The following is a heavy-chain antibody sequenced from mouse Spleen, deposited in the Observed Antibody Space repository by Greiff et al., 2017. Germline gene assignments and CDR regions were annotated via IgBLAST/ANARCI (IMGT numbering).Heavy chain of an antibody. D-gene: IGHD2-1*01. J-gene: IGHJ3*01. CDR2: IDPSDSYT. CDR3: ARRRSGNPFAY. V-gene: IGHV1-50*01. CDR1: GYTFTSYW. Sequence: VQLQQPGAELVKPGASVKLSCKASGYTFTSYWMQWVKQRPGQGLEWIGEIDPSDSYTNYNQKFKGKATLTVDTSSSTAYMQLSSLTSEDSAVYYCARRRSGNPFAYWGQGTLVTVSA.